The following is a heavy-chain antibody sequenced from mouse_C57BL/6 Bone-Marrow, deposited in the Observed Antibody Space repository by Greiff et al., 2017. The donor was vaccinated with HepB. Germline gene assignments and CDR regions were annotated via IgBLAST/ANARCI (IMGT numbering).Heavy chain of an antibody. CDR2: INPNYGTT. V-gene: IGHV1-39*01. D-gene: IGHD5-1*01. Sequence: VQLQQSGPELVKPGASVKISCKASGYSFTDYNMNWVKQSNGKSLEWIGVINPNYGTTSYNQKFKGKATLTVDQSSSTAYMQLNSLTSEDSAVYYGESSATEVPNRYFDVWGTGTTVTVSS. CDR3: ESSATEVPNRYFDV. J-gene: IGHJ1*03. CDR1: GYSFTDYN.